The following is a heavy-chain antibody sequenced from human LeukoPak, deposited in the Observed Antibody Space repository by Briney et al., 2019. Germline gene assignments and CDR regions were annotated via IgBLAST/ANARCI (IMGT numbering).Heavy chain of an antibody. J-gene: IGHJ5*02. CDR3: ARDNSVGDNAWWFDP. Sequence: ASVKVSCKVSGYTLTELSMHWVRQAPGKGLEWMGGFDPEDGETIYAQKFQGRVTMTRDMSTSTDYMELSSLRSEDTAIYYCARDNSVGDNAWWFDPWGQGTLVTVSS. D-gene: IGHD1-26*01. CDR1: GYTLTELS. CDR2: FDPEDGET. V-gene: IGHV1-24*01.